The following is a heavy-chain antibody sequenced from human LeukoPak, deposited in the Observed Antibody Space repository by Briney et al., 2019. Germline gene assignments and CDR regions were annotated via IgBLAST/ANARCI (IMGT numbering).Heavy chain of an antibody. CDR2: ISYSSGSI. Sequence: GGSLRLSCAASGFTLSNCAMSWVRQGPGKGPEWVAGISYSSGSIYYLDSVKGRFTISRDNSRNTLYLQMNSLRAEDTAVYYCAKDVLRLNYGYFDLWGRGTLVSVSS. J-gene: IGHJ2*01. D-gene: IGHD3-16*01. CDR1: GFTLSNCA. CDR3: AKDVLRLNYGYFDL. V-gene: IGHV3-23*01.